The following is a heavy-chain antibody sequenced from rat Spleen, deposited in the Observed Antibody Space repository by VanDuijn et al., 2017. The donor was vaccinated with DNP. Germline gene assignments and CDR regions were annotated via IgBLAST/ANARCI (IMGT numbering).Heavy chain of an antibody. V-gene: IGHV5S10*01. CDR1: GITFSDHN. CDR3: AGYYYDGSYYYGNFDY. D-gene: IGHD1-12*02. Sequence: EVQLVESGGGLVQPGRSLKLSCAVSGITFSDHNMAWVRQAPKKGLEWVATIIYDGSRTYYRDSVKGRFTISRDNAKTTLYLQMDSLRSEDTATYYCAGYYYDGSYYYGNFDYWGQGVMVTVSS. J-gene: IGHJ2*01. CDR2: IIYDGSRT.